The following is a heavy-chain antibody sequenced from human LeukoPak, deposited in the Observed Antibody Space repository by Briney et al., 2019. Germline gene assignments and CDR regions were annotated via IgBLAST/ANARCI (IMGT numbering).Heavy chain of an antibody. CDR3: ARWRAAAAHFDY. D-gene: IGHD6-13*01. J-gene: IGHJ4*02. CDR1: GGSISSYY. CDR2: IYYSGST. V-gene: IGHV4-59*01. Sequence: SETLSLTCTVSGGSISSYYWSWIRQPPGKGLEWIGYIYYSGSTNYNPSLKSRVTISVDTSKNQFSLKLSSVTAADTAVYYCARWRAAAAHFDYWGRGTLVTVSS.